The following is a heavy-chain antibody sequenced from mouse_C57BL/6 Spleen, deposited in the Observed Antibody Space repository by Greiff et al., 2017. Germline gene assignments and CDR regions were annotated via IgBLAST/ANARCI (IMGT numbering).Heavy chain of an antibody. CDR3: ARDPYYGSSYYAMDY. J-gene: IGHJ4*01. CDR2: IHPNSGST. V-gene: IGHV1-64*01. D-gene: IGHD1-1*01. CDR1: GYTFTSYW. Sequence: QVQLQQPGAELVKPGASVKLSCKASGYTFTSYWMHWVKQRPGQGLEWIGMIHPNSGSTNYNEKFKSKATLTVDKSSSTAYMQLSSLTSEDSAVYYCARDPYYGSSYYAMDYWGQGTSVTVSS.